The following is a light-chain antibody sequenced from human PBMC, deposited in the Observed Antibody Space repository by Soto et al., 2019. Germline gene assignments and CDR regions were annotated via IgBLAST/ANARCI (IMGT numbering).Light chain of an antibody. CDR2: EVS. Sequence: QSALTQPASVSGSPGQSITISCTGTSSDVGGYNYVSWYQQHPGTAPKLMIYEVSNRPSGVSNRFSGSKSGNTASLTISGLQAEDEADYYCSSYTTSSTVLFAGGTKLTVL. CDR1: SSDVGGYNY. CDR3: SSYTTSSTVL. J-gene: IGLJ2*01. V-gene: IGLV2-14*01.